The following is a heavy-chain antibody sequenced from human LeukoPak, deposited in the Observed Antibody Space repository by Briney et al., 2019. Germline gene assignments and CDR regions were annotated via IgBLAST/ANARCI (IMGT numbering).Heavy chain of an antibody. D-gene: IGHD6-13*01. Sequence: PSETLSLTCTVSGGSISSYYWSWIRQPAGMGLEWIGRICTSGSTNYNPSLKSRVTMSVDTSKNQFSLKLSSVTAADTAVYYCARDHGQQLVFDYWGQGTLVTVSS. CDR1: GGSISSYY. CDR3: ARDHGQQLVFDY. V-gene: IGHV4-4*07. CDR2: ICTSGST. J-gene: IGHJ4*02.